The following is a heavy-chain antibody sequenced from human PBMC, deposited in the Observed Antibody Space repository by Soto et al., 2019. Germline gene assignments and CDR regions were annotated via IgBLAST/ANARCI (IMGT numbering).Heavy chain of an antibody. V-gene: IGHV3-30-3*01. J-gene: IGHJ4*02. CDR3: ARERGYCSGGSCYPPDY. CDR2: ISYDGSNK. D-gene: IGHD2-15*01. Sequence: QVQLVESGGGVVQPGRSLRLSCAASGFTFSSYAMHWVRQAPGKGLEWVAVISYDGSNKYYADSVKGRFTISRDNSKNTLYLQMNSLRAEDTAVYYCARERGYCSGGSCYPPDYWGQGTLVTVSS. CDR1: GFTFSSYA.